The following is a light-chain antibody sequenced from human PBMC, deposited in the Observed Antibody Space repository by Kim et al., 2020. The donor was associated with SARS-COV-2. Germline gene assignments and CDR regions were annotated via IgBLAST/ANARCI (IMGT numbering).Light chain of an antibody. CDR3: NSRDSSGNHNVV. V-gene: IGLV3-19*01. CDR2: GKN. Sequence: LGQTVRITCQGDSLRSYYASWYQQKPGQAPVLVIYGKNNRPSGIPDRFSGSSSGNTASLTITGAQAEDEADYYCNSRDSSGNHNVVFGGGTKVTVL. J-gene: IGLJ2*01. CDR1: SLRSYY.